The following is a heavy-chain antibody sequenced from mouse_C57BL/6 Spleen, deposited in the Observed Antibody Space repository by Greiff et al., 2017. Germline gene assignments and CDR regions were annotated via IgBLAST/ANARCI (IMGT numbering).Heavy chain of an antibody. D-gene: IGHD1-1*01. Sequence: QVQLQQSGAELVMPGASVKLSCKASGYTFTSYWMHWVKQRPGQGLEWIGEIDPSDSYTNYNQKFKGKSTLTVDKSSSTAYMQLSSLTSEDSAVYYCARPSGGSSLYYFDYWGQGTTLTVSS. CDR2: IDPSDSYT. V-gene: IGHV1-69*01. CDR3: ARPSGGSSLYYFDY. J-gene: IGHJ2*01. CDR1: GYTFTSYW.